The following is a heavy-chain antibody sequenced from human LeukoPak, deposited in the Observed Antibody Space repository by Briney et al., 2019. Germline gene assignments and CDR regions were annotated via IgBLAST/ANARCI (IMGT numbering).Heavy chain of an antibody. CDR2: INPNSGGT. Sequence: RASVRVSCKASGYTFTGYYMHWVRPAPGQGLEWMGWINPNSGGTNYAQKFQGRVTMTRDTYISTAYMELSRLRSDDTAVYYCASGDFWSGYTFDYWGQGTLVTVSS. J-gene: IGHJ4*02. V-gene: IGHV1-2*02. CDR1: GYTFTGYY. CDR3: ASGDFWSGYTFDY. D-gene: IGHD3-3*01.